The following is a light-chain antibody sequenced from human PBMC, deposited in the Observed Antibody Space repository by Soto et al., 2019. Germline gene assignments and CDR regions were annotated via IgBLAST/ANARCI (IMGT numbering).Light chain of an antibody. V-gene: IGKV3-20*01. CDR3: HHYGSSAWT. J-gene: IGKJ1*01. Sequence: EIVLTQSPGTLSLSPGERATLSCRASQSISSGYVAWYQQKPGQAPRLLIYAASSRATGIADRFRGSGSGRDFTLTISRLEPEDFALYYCHHYGSSAWTFGQGTKVDI. CDR1: QSISSGY. CDR2: AAS.